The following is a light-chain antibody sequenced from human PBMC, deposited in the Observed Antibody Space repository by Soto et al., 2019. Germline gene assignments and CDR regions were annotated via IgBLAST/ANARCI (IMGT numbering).Light chain of an antibody. Sequence: DIQMTQSPSSRSASVGDRVTITCRASQGISNYLALYQQKPGKVPKLLIYAASTLQSGVPSRFSGSGSGTDFTPTISSLEPEDFVIYYCQQRSSWPLTFGGGTKVDIK. CDR1: QGISNY. CDR2: AAS. CDR3: QQRSSWPLT. V-gene: IGKV1-27*01. J-gene: IGKJ4*01.